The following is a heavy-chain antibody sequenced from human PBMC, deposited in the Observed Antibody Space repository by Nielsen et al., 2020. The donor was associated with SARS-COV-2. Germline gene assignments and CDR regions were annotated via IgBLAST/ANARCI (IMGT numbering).Heavy chain of an antibody. CDR1: GFTFSSYG. CDR3: ARDRVYYDSSGSNYYYYGMDV. J-gene: IGHJ6*02. Sequence: GESLKISCAASGFTFSSYGMHWVRQAPGKGLEWVAVIWYDGSNKYYADSVKGRFTISRDNSKNTLYLQMNSLRAEDTAVYYCARDRVYYDSSGSNYYYYGMDVWGQGTTVTVSS. D-gene: IGHD3-22*01. V-gene: IGHV3-33*01. CDR2: IWYDGSNK.